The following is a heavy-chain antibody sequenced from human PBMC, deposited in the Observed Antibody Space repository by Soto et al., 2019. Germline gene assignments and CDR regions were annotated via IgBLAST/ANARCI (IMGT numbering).Heavy chain of an antibody. V-gene: IGHV4-61*01. CDR2: IYYSGST. CDR3: ARDGRGYSYGYYYYGMDV. CDR1: GGSVSSGSYY. Sequence: SETLSLTCTVSGGSVSSGSYYWSWIRQPPGKGLEWIGYIYYSGSTNYNHSLKSRVTISVDTSKNQFSLKLSSVTAADTAVYYCARDGRGYSYGYYYYGMDVWGQGTTVTVSS. D-gene: IGHD5-18*01. J-gene: IGHJ6*02.